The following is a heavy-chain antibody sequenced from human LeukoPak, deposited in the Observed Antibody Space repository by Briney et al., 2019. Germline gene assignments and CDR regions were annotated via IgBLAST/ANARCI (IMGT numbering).Heavy chain of an antibody. Sequence: ASVKVSCKASGYNFISYYMHWVRQAPGQGLEWMGIINPSGGSTSYAQKFQDRVIMTRDTSTSTVYMELSSLKSEDTAVYYCAREDVVLVDAVRYYYYGMDVWGQGTTVTVSS. CDR3: AREDVVLVDAVRYYYYGMDV. CDR1: GYNFISYY. CDR2: INPSGGST. V-gene: IGHV1-46*01. D-gene: IGHD2-8*01. J-gene: IGHJ6*02.